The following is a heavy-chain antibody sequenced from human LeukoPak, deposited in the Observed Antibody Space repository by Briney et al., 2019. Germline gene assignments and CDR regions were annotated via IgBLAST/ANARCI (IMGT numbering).Heavy chain of an antibody. CDR2: IYNGGNT. Sequence: SETLSLTCTVSGGSISSFYWSWIRQPPGKGLEWIGNIYNGGNTNYNPSLKSRVTISADTSKNQFSLRLRSVTAADTAVYYRARDSWLGSNRAFDYWGQGTLVTVSS. CDR3: ARDSWLGSNRAFDY. D-gene: IGHD4-11*01. V-gene: IGHV4-59*01. J-gene: IGHJ4*02. CDR1: GGSISSFY.